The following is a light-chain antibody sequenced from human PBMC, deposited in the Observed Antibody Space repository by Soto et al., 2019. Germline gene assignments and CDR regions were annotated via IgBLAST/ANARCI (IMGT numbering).Light chain of an antibody. V-gene: IGLV2-14*01. CDR3: SSYTSSSHVV. CDR2: EVS. J-gene: IGLJ2*01. CDR1: SSDVGRYNF. Sequence: QSALTQPPSASGSPGQSVTISCTGTSSDVGRYNFVSWYQQDPGKAPKLMISEVSNRPSGVSNRFSGSKSGNTASLTISGLQAEDEADYYCSSYTSSSHVVFGGGTKLTVL.